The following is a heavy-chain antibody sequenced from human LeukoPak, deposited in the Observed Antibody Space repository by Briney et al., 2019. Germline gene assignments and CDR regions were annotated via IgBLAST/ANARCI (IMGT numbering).Heavy chain of an antibody. J-gene: IGHJ1*01. CDR3: ATYYYGSESYNALIAEYFQH. V-gene: IGHV3-11*06. CDR2: ISSSSSYT. Sequence: PGGSLRLSCAASGFIFSDYYMSWIRQAPGKGLEWVSYISSSSSYTKYADSVKGRFTISRDNAKNSLYLQMNSLRAEDTAMYYCATYYYGSESYNALIAEYFQHWGQGTLVTVSS. D-gene: IGHD3-10*01. CDR1: GFIFSDYY.